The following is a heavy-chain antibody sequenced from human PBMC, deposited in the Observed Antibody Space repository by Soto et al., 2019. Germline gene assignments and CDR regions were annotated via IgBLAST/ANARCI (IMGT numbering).Heavy chain of an antibody. CDR2: IIPILGIA. Sequence: QVQLVQSGAEVKKPGSSVKVSCKASGGTFSSYTISWVRQAPGQGLEWMGRIIPILGIANYAQKFQGRVTITADTSTGTACMELGSLRSVDTAVYYCARGGYSSGWYYWYFDLWGGRTLVTVS. J-gene: IGHJ2*01. V-gene: IGHV1-69*02. CDR3: ARGGYSSGWYYWYFDL. D-gene: IGHD6-19*01. CDR1: GGTFSSYT.